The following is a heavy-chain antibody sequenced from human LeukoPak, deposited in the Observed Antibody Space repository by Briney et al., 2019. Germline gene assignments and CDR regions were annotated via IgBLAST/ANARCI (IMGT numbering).Heavy chain of an antibody. D-gene: IGHD6-19*01. CDR2: IYYSGST. J-gene: IGHJ4*02. Sequence: SETLSLTCTVSGGSISSSSYYWGWIRQPPGKGLEWLGSIYYSGSTYYNPSLKSRVTISVDTSKNQFSLKLSSVTAADTAVYYCRAVAGTRYYFDYWGQGTLVTVSS. CDR1: GGSISSSSYY. CDR3: RAVAGTRYYFDY. V-gene: IGHV4-39*01.